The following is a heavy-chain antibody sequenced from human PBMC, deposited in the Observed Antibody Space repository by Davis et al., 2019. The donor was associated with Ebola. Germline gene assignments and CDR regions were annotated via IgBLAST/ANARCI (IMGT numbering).Heavy chain of an antibody. CDR3: ARQVGIALTNIDY. V-gene: IGHV5-51*01. CDR2: FYPADSST. Sequence: KVSCKGSGYTFTSYRIGWARQMPGKGLEWMGSFYPADSSTRYNPSFQGQVTISADKSISTAYLQLSRLEASDTAMYYCARQVGIALTNIDYWGQGTLVTVSS. J-gene: IGHJ4*02. CDR1: GYTFTSYR. D-gene: IGHD6-13*01.